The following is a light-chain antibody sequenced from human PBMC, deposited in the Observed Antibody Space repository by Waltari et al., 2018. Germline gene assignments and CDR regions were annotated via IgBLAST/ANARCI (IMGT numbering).Light chain of an antibody. J-gene: IGLJ3*02. CDR3: AAWDDSLNGRWV. Sequence: QSVLTQPPSVSGTPGQRVTISCSGSASNIGNNLVNWYQQFPGKAPKLLIYRRDQRPSGAPDLFSGSKSGTSASLAISGLQSEDEADYYCAAWDDSLNGRWVFGGGTKVTVL. CDR1: ASNIGNNL. V-gene: IGLV1-44*01. CDR2: RRD.